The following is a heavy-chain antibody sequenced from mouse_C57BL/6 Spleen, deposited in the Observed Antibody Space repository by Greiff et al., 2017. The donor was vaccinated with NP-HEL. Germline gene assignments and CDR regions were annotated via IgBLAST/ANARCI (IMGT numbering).Heavy chain of an antibody. D-gene: IGHD1-1*01. CDR3: TGDTTVVGPGAY. J-gene: IGHJ3*01. Sequence: EVKLEESGGGLVQPGGSMKLSCVASGFTFSNYWMNWVRQSPEKGLEWVAQIRLKSDNYATHYAESVKGRFTISRDDSKSSVYLQMNNLRAEDTGIYYCTGDTTVVGPGAYWGQGTLVTVSA. V-gene: IGHV6-3*01. CDR2: IRLKSDNYAT. CDR1: GFTFSNYW.